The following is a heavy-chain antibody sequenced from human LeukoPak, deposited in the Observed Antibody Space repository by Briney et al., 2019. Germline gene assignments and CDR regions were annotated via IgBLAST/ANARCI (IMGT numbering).Heavy chain of an antibody. CDR3: ARPRGRQQLVPFDY. D-gene: IGHD6-13*01. V-gene: IGHV5-51*01. CDR1: GYSFTNYW. J-gene: IGHJ4*02. Sequence: GESLKISCKGSGYSFTNYWIGWVRQMPGKGLEWTGIIYPDDSDTRYSPPFQGQITISADKSISTAYLQWSSLKASDTAMYYCARPRGRQQLVPFDYWGQGTLVTVSS. CDR2: IYPDDSDT.